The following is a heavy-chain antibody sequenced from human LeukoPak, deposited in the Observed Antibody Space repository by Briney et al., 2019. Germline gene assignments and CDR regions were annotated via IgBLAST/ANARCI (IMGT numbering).Heavy chain of an antibody. CDR3: AGPGVAAFDY. CDR2: IYYTGTT. V-gene: IGHV4-39*01. Sequence: SETLSLTCTVSGGSISNNRYSWGWIRQPRGEGLEWIGSIYYTGTTYYNPSLESRVTISIETSKNQFSLTLTSVTDADTAVYYCAGPGVAAFDYWGQGTLVTVSS. CDR1: GGSISNNRYS. D-gene: IGHD6-19*01. J-gene: IGHJ4*02.